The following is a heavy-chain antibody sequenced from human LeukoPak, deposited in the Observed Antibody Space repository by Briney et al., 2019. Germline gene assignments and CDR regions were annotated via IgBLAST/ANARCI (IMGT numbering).Heavy chain of an antibody. V-gene: IGHV1-2*02. CDR1: GYTFTSYY. Sequence: ASVKVSCKASGYTFTSYYMHWVRQAPGQGLEWMGIINPNSGGTNYAQKFQGRVTMTRDTSISTAYMELSRLRSDDTAVYYCATRLRFLEWLSLWGQGTLVTVSS. D-gene: IGHD3-3*01. CDR2: INPNSGGT. J-gene: IGHJ4*02. CDR3: ATRLRFLEWLSL.